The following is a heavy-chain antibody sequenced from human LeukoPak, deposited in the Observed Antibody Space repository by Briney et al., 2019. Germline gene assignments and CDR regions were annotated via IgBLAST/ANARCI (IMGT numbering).Heavy chain of an antibody. J-gene: IGHJ4*02. CDR1: GGSISSYY. D-gene: IGHD3-22*01. CDR3: ARVTSYYDSSGYQFYFDY. V-gene: IGHV4-59*01. CDR2: IYYSGST. Sequence: SETLSLTCTVSGGSISSYYWSWIRQPPGKGLEWIGNIYYSGSTNYNPSLKSRVTISVDTSKNQFSLKLSSVTAADTAVYYCARVTSYYDSSGYQFYFDYWGQGTLVTVSS.